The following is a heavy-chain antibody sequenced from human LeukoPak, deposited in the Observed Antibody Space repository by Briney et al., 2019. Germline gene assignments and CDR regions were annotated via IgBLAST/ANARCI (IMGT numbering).Heavy chain of an antibody. V-gene: IGHV4-59*12. CDR2: IYYSGST. D-gene: IGHD5-18*01. CDR1: GGSISSYY. Sequence: SETLSLTCTVSGGSISSYYWSWIRQPPGKGLEWIGYIYYSGSTNYNPSLTSRVTISVDTSKNQFSLKLSSVTAADTAVYYCARGGYSYGWFDYWGQGTLVTVSS. CDR3: ARGGYSYGWFDY. J-gene: IGHJ4*02.